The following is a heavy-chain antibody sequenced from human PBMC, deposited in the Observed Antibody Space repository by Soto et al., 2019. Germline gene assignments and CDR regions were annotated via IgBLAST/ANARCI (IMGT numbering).Heavy chain of an antibody. J-gene: IGHJ6*02. D-gene: IGHD3-3*01. CDR1: GGTFSGYA. CDR3: ARVLSTIFGVVRRTHYYYGMDV. V-gene: IGHV1-69*06. CDR2: IIPIFGTA. Sequence: SVNVSCKASGGTFSGYAIGWVRKAPGQGLEWMGGIIPIFGTANYAQKFQGRVTITADKSTSTAYMELSSLRSEDTAVYYCARVLSTIFGVVRRTHYYYGMDVWGQGTTVTVSS.